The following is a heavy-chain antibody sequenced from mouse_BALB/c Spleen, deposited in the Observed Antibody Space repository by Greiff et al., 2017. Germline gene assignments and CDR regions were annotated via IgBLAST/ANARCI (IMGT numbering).Heavy chain of an antibody. CDR2: INPSTGYT. J-gene: IGHJ2*01. V-gene: IGHV1-7*01. CDR3: ARSSWLLNFDY. CDR1: GYTFTSYW. Sequence: VQLQQSGAELAKPGASVKMSCKASGYTFTSYWMHWVKQRPGQGLEWIGYINPSTGYTEYNQKFKDKATLTADKSSSTAYMQLSSLTSEDSAVYYCARSSWLLNFDYWGQGTTLTVSS. D-gene: IGHD2-3*01.